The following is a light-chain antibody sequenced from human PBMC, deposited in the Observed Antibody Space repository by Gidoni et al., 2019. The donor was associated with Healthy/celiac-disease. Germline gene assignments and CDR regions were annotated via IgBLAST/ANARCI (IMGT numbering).Light chain of an antibody. J-gene: IGLJ3*02. Sequence: QSALTQPASVSGSPGQSITISCTGTSSAVGGYNYVSWYQQHPGKAPKLMIYEVSNRPSGVSNRFSGSKSGNTASLTISGLQAEDEADYYCSSYTSSSTLGVFGGGTKLTV. CDR1: SSAVGGYNY. CDR2: EVS. CDR3: SSYTSSSTLGV. V-gene: IGLV2-14*01.